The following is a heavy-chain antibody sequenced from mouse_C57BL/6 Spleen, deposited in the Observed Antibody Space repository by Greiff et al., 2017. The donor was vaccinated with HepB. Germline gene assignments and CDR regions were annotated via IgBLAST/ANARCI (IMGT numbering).Heavy chain of an antibody. V-gene: IGHV6-3*01. Sequence: EVKLMESGGGLVQPGGSMKLSCVASGFTFSNYWMNWVRQSPEQGLEWVAQIRLKSDNYATHYAESVKGKFTISRDDSKSRVYLQMSNLTAEDTGIYYCAGCGYDPYFDVWGTGTTVTVSS. CDR1: GFTFSNYW. J-gene: IGHJ1*03. CDR3: AGCGYDPYFDV. CDR2: IRLKSDNYAT. D-gene: IGHD2-2*01.